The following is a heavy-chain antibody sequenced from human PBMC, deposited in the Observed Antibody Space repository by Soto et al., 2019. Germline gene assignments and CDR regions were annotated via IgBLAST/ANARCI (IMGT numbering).Heavy chain of an antibody. V-gene: IGHV3-7*03. D-gene: IGHD6-19*01. Sequence: EVQLLESGGGLVQPGGSLRLSCAASGFTFSSYAMSWVRQAPGKGLEWLAGIKEDGSQRYYVDSVRGRFTISRDNAKNSLYLQMDGLRAEDTAVYYCARINSSGSYWGQGTLVTVSS. CDR2: IKEDGSQR. CDR3: ARINSSGSY. J-gene: IGHJ4*02. CDR1: GFTFSSYA.